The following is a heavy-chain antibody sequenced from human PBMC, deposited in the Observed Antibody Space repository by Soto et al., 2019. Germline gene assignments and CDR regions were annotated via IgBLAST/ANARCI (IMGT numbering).Heavy chain of an antibody. V-gene: IGHV4-34*01. Sequence: QVQLQQWGAGLLKRSETLSLTCAVYGGSFSGYYWSWICQPPGKGLEWIGEINHSGSTNYNPSLKSRVTISVDTSKIQFSLKLSSVTAADTAAYYCARGPSMGWFDPWGQGTLVTVSS. CDR2: INHSGST. D-gene: IGHD3-10*01. CDR1: GGSFSGYY. CDR3: ARGPSMGWFDP. J-gene: IGHJ5*02.